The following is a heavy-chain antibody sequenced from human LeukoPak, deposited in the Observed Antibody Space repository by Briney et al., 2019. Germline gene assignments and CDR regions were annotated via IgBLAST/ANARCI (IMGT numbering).Heavy chain of an antibody. CDR3: ARGPRITIFGVVIRRDYYYYGMDV. D-gene: IGHD3-3*01. J-gene: IGHJ6*02. V-gene: IGHV1-8*01. CDR1: GYTFPSYD. CDR2: MNPNRGNS. Sequence: ASVKVSCKASGYTFPSYDINWVRQATGQGLEWMGWMNPNRGNSGYAQKFQGRVTMTRNTSISTAYMELSSLRSEDTAVYYCARGPRITIFGVVIRRDYYYYGMDVWGQGTTVTVSS.